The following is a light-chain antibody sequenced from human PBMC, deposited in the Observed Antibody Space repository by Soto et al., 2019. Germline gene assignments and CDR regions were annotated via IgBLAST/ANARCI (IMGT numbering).Light chain of an antibody. CDR1: QSVSSSY. V-gene: IGKV3D-20*02. CDR3: QQRSNWPPIT. Sequence: EIVLTQSPGTPSLSPGERVTLSCRASQSVSSSYLAWYQQRPGQAPRPLISGASNRATGIPARFSGSGSGTDFTLTISSLEPEDFAVYYCQQRSNWPPITFGQGTRLEIK. J-gene: IGKJ5*01. CDR2: GAS.